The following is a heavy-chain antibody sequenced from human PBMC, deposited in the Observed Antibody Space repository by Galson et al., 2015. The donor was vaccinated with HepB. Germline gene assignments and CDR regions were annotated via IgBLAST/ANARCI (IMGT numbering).Heavy chain of an antibody. V-gene: IGHV3-7*03. CDR1: GFTFGDYS. J-gene: IGHJ4*02. CDR2: IKEDGSQK. CDR3: ARDRPFGSYDN. Sequence: SLRLSCAASGFTFGDYSMSWVRQAPGKGLEWVANIKEDGSQKYYVDSVKGRFTISRDNAKNSLYLQMNNLRVEDTALYYCARDRPFGSYDNWGQGTLVTVSA. D-gene: IGHD1-26*01.